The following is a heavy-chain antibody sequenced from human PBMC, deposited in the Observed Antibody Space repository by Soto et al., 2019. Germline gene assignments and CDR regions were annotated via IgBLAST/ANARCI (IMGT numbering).Heavy chain of an antibody. D-gene: IGHD2-15*01. J-gene: IGHJ3*02. CDR2: IIPLLGTA. V-gene: IGHV1-69*14. CDR1: GGTFSSYG. CDR3: ARRVVVYGFDI. Sequence: QVQLVQSGAEVKKPGSSVKVSCKASGGTFSSYGISGVRQAPGQGLEWMGEIIPLLGTANYAQKFQGRVTFIADTSTTIAYMELRSLRSEDTAAYYCARRVVVYGFDIWGQGTLVTVSS.